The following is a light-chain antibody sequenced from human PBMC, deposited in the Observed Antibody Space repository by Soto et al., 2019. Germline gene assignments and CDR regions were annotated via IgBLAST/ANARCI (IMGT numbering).Light chain of an antibody. CDR1: QSVSSSY. CDR2: DAS. V-gene: IGKV3-20*01. Sequence: EIVLTQSPGTLSLSPGERATLSCRASQSVSSSYLAWYQQKPGQAPRLLILDASSRATGIPDRFSGSGSGTDFTLTISRLEPEDFAVYYCQQYGSSPPWTFGQGTKVEIK. CDR3: QQYGSSPPWT. J-gene: IGKJ1*01.